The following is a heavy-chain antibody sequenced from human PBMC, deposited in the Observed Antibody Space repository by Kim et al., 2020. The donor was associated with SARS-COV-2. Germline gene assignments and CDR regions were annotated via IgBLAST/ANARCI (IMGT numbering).Heavy chain of an antibody. D-gene: IGHD6-13*01. CDR3: ARGESSSSFGVLWFDP. CDR1: GFTFSSYS. J-gene: IGHJ5*02. Sequence: GGSLRLSCAASGFTFSSYSMNWVRQAPGKGLEWVSSISSSSSYIYYADSVKGRFTISRDNAKNSLYLQMNSLRAEDTAVYYCARGESSSSFGVLWFDPWGQGTLVTVSS. CDR2: ISSSSSYI. V-gene: IGHV3-21*01.